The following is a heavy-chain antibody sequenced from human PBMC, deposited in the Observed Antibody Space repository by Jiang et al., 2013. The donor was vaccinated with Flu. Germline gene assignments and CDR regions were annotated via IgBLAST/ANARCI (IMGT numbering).Heavy chain of an antibody. D-gene: IGHD3-3*01. Sequence: GAEVKKPGASVKVSCKASGYTFTSYDINWVRQATGQGLEWMGWMNPNSGNTGYAQKFQGRVTMTRNTSISTAYMELSSLRSEDTAVYYCARGEGDWDFWSGYYESDYWGQGTLVTVSS. J-gene: IGHJ4*02. CDR2: MNPNSGNT. CDR1: GYTFTSYD. CDR3: ARGEGDWDFWSGYYESDY. V-gene: IGHV1-8*01.